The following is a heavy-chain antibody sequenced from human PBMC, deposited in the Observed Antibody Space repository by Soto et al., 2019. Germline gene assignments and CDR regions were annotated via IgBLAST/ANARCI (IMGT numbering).Heavy chain of an antibody. Sequence: GGSLRLSCAASGFTFSSYDMHWVRQATGKGLEWVSAIGTAGDTYYPGSVKGRFTISRENAKNSLYLQMNSLRAEDTAVYYCARAYSSGPKYRYHYYYYGMDVWGQGTTVTVSS. J-gene: IGHJ6*02. D-gene: IGHD6-19*01. V-gene: IGHV3-13*01. CDR2: IGTAGDT. CDR3: ARAYSSGPKYRYHYYYYGMDV. CDR1: GFTFSSYD.